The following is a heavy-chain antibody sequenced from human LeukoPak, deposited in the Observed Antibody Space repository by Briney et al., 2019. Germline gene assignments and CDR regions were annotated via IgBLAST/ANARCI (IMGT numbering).Heavy chain of an antibody. CDR1: GGSISSYY. V-gene: IGHV4-59*01. J-gene: IGHJ4*02. CDR2: IYYSGST. Sequence: SETPSLTCTVSGGSISSYYWSWIRQPPGKGLEWIGYIYYSGSTNYNPSLKSRVTISVDTSKNQFSLKLSSVTAADTAVYYCASSYYYGSGSYFDYWGQGTLVTVSS. D-gene: IGHD3-10*01. CDR3: ASSYYYGSGSYFDY.